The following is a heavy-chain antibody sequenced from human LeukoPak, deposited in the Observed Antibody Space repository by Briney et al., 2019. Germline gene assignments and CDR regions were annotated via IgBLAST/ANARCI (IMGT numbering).Heavy chain of an antibody. J-gene: IGHJ3*02. Sequence: GESLKISCQGSGYSFSSYWIGWVRQMPGKGLEWMGIIYPGDSNTRYSPSFQGQVTTSADKSISTAYLQWSSLKASDTAMYYCARPHHSGYDSAFDIWGQGTMVTVSS. CDR1: GYSFSSYW. D-gene: IGHD5-12*01. V-gene: IGHV5-51*01. CDR3: ARPHHSGYDSAFDI. CDR2: IYPGDSNT.